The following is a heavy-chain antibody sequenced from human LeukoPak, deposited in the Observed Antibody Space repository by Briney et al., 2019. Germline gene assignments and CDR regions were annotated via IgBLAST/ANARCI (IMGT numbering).Heavy chain of an antibody. Sequence: GGSLRLACAASGFTFTSHWMSWVRQAPGKGLEWVAQIKQDGSEKYYVDSLKDRFTISRDNGKNSLHLQMNSLTAEDTAVHYCARVVDDTSVYRPFDYWGQGTLVTVSS. CDR1: GFTFTSHW. CDR3: ARVVDDTSVYRPFDY. D-gene: IGHD3-22*01. V-gene: IGHV3-7*01. J-gene: IGHJ4*02. CDR2: IKQDGSEK.